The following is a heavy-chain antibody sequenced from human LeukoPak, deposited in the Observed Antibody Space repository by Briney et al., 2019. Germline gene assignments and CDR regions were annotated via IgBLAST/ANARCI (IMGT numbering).Heavy chain of an antibody. Sequence: PSGTLSLTCTVSGAXINNNFWTWIRQPPGKGLEWIGYIYSSGSANYNPSLKSRVIISGDTSKNQISLNLTSVTAADTAVYFCARHRDYYDTWGHGTLVTVSS. CDR3: ARHRDYYDT. CDR1: GAXINNNF. CDR2: IYSSGSA. D-gene: IGHD3-22*01. V-gene: IGHV4-59*08. J-gene: IGHJ4*01.